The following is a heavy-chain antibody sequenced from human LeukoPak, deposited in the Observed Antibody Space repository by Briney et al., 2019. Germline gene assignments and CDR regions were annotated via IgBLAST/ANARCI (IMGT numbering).Heavy chain of an antibody. Sequence: GESLKISCKGSGYTITNSWIGWVRQMPGKGLEWMGSIPLGDSDTKYSPSYQGQVTMSVDTSITTAYLQWSSLKASDSAMYFCARLGQYTSSWYKYDYFDYWGQGTQVTVSS. CDR3: ARLGQYTSSWYKYDYFDY. CDR1: GYTITNSW. CDR2: IPLGDSDT. D-gene: IGHD6-13*01. V-gene: IGHV5-51*01. J-gene: IGHJ4*02.